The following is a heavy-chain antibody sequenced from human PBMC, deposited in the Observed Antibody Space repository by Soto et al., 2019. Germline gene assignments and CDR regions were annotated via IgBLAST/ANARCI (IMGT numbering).Heavy chain of an antibody. CDR1: GFTFSSQA. D-gene: IGHD3-16*01. CDR3: VKDSPRADYDPDYCYSLDV. V-gene: IGHV3-23*01. CDR2: ISGSAVST. Sequence: EVQLLESGGGSVQQGGSLRLSCAASGFTFSSQAMSWVRQAPGKGLEWVSAISGSAVSTYYADSVKGRFTISRDNSKNTLYLQMNSLRADDTAVYYCVKDSPRADYDPDYCYSLDVWGQGTTVTVSS. J-gene: IGHJ6*02.